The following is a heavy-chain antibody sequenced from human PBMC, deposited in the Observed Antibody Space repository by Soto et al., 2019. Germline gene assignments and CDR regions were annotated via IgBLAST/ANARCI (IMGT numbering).Heavy chain of an antibody. CDR2: INPSGGST. CDR3: ARGKYYYDSSGYSYYFDY. D-gene: IGHD3-22*01. J-gene: IGHJ4*02. CDR1: GYTYTGYY. V-gene: IGHV1-46*03. Sequence: ASVKVSCKASGYTYTGYYMHWVRQAPGQGLEWMGIINPSGGSTSYAQKFQGRVTMTRDTSTSTVYMELSSLRSEDTAVYYCARGKYYYDSSGYSYYFDYWGQGTLLNVSS.